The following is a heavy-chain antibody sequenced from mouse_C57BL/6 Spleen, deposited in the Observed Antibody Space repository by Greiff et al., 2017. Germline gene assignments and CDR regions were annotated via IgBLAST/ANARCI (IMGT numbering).Heavy chain of an antibody. V-gene: IGHV1-9*01. Sequence: VQLQQSGAELMKPGASVKLSCKATGYTFPGYWIEWVKQRPGHGLEWIGEILPGSGSTTYNEKFKGKATFTADTSSNTAYMQLSSLTTEDSAIYYCARRTVVDYFDYWGQGTTLTVSS. CDR3: ARRTVVDYFDY. CDR2: ILPGSGST. J-gene: IGHJ2*01. D-gene: IGHD1-1*01. CDR1: GYTFPGYW.